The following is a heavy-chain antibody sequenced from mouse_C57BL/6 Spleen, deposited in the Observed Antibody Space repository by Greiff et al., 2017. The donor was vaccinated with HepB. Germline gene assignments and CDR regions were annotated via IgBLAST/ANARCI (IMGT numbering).Heavy chain of an antibody. V-gene: IGHV1-64*01. CDR1: GYTFTSYW. CDR2: IHPNSGST. D-gene: IGHD1-1*01. CDR3: ARYPNSYLAWFAY. Sequence: QVQLQQPGAELVKPGASVKLSCKASGYTFTSYWMHWVKQRPGQGLEWIGMIHPNSGSTNYNEKFKSKATLTVDKSSSTAYMQLSSLTSEDSAVYYCARYPNSYLAWFAYWGQGTLVTVAA. J-gene: IGHJ3*01.